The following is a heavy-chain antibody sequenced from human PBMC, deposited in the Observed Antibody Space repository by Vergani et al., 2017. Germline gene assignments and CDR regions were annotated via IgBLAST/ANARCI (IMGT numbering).Heavy chain of an antibody. CDR1: GFTFSSYD. V-gene: IGHV3-13*01. CDR2: IGTAGDT. Sequence: EVQLVESGGGLVQPGGSLRLSCAASGFTFSSYDMHWVRQGTGKGLEWVSAIGTAGDTYYPGSVKGRFTISRDNSKNTLYLQMNSLRAEDTAVYYCAKGKYSGYDPNYFDYWGQGTLVTVSS. J-gene: IGHJ4*02. CDR3: AKGKYSGYDPNYFDY. D-gene: IGHD5-12*01.